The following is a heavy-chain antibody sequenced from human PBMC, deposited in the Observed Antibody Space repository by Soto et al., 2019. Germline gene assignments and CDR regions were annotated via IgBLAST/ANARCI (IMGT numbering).Heavy chain of an antibody. CDR2: ISGWGDST. V-gene: IGHV3-23*01. D-gene: IGHD2-2*01. CDR1: GITFSIYA. J-gene: IGHJ6*03. Sequence: EVQLLQSGGGLVQPGGSLRLSCAASGITFSIYAMSWVRQAPGKGLEWVSAISGWGDSTYYSYSVEGRFTISRDNSKNTLYLQMNSLRAEDTAIYCVVPSAIVYMDVWGEGPTVTVSS. CDR3: VPSAIVYMDV.